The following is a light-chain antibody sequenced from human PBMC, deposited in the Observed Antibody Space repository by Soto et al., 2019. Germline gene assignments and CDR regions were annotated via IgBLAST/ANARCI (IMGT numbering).Light chain of an antibody. V-gene: IGKV3-11*01. J-gene: IGKJ5*01. Sequence: EIVMTQSPATLSVSPCERATLSFRASQSVSSYLAWYQQKPGQAPRLLIYDASNRATGIPARFSGSGSGTDFTLTISSLEPEDFAVYYCQQRSNWPITFGQGTRLEIK. CDR1: QSVSSY. CDR2: DAS. CDR3: QQRSNWPIT.